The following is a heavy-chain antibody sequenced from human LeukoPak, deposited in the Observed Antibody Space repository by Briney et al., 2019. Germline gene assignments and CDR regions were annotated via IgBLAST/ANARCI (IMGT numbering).Heavy chain of an antibody. CDR2: IFPSGSA. V-gene: IGHV4-4*09. J-gene: IGHJ6*03. D-gene: IGHD1-14*01. CDR3: ARRNHYFYYMDV. CDR1: GGSISSFY. Sequence: SETLSLTCTVSGGSISSFYWSWIRQSPVKGLEWIGYIFPSGSAFYNPSLESRVTISQDTSENQFSLRLSSVTAADTAAYYCARRNHYFYYMDVWGKGTTVTVSS.